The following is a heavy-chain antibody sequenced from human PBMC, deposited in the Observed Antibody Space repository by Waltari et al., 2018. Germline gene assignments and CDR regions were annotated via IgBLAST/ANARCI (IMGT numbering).Heavy chain of an antibody. V-gene: IGHV4-4*02. CDR2: VQRSGRT. CDR3: ARDRGRGIYLDS. CDR1: GDSMSSTDW. D-gene: IGHD2-15*01. J-gene: IGHJ4*02. Sequence: QLQLQELGPGLVKPSGTLSLTCAVSGDSMSSTDWWSWVRQSPGKGLEWIGQVQRSGRTNYNPSFASRVTISIDTSTNQFSLKVTSATAADTAVYFCARDRGRGIYLDSWGQGTLVTVSP.